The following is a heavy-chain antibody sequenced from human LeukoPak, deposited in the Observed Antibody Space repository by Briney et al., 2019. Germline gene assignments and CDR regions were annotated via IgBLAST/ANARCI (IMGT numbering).Heavy chain of an antibody. CDR3: ARVYMSKIPFS. V-gene: IGHV3-23*01. D-gene: IGHD3-10*01. J-gene: IGHJ4*02. Sequence: GGSLRLSCAASGFTFSSYAMSWVRQAPGKGLEWVSAISGSGGSTYYADSVKGRFTISRDNAKNSLYLQMNSLRAEDTALYYCARVYMSKIPFSWGQGTLVTVSS. CDR1: GFTFSSYA. CDR2: ISGSGGST.